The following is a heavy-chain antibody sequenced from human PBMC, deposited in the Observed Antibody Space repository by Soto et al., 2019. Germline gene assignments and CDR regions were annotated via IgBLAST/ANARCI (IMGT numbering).Heavy chain of an antibody. Sequence: EVQLVESGGGLVKPGGSLRLSCAASGFTFSSYSMNWVRQAPGKGLEWVSSISSSSSYIYYADSVKGRFTISRDNAKNSLYLQMNSLRAEDTAVYYCVRDAPGIAVADSYYYYYMDVWGKGTTVTVSS. CDR3: VRDAPGIAVADSYYYYYMDV. CDR2: ISSSSSYI. CDR1: GFTFSSYS. D-gene: IGHD6-19*01. J-gene: IGHJ6*03. V-gene: IGHV3-21*01.